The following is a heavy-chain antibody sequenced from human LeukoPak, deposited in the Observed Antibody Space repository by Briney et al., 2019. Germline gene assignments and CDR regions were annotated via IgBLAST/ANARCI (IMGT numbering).Heavy chain of an antibody. Sequence: GGSLRLSCATSGFTFSSYAMHWVRQAPGKGLEYVSAFSSNGGSTYYANSVKGRFTISRDNSKNTLYLQMGSLRAEDMAVYYCAGDGLYGSGSYYYYFDYWGQGTLVTVSS. D-gene: IGHD3-10*01. CDR1: GFTFSSYA. V-gene: IGHV3-64*01. J-gene: IGHJ4*02. CDR3: AGDGLYGSGSYYYYFDY. CDR2: FSSNGGST.